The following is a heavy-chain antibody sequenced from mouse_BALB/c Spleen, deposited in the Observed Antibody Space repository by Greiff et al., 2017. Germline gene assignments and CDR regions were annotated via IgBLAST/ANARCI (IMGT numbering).Heavy chain of an antibody. V-gene: IGHV14-1*02. CDR2: IDPENGNT. J-gene: IGHJ3*01. D-gene: IGHD1-1*01. CDR1: GFNIKDYY. Sequence: VQLQQSGAELVRPGALVKLSCKASGFNIKDYYMHWVKQRPEQGLEWIGWIDPENGNTIYDPKFQGKASITADTSSNTAYLQLSSLTSEDTAVYYCASYATWFAYWGQGTLGTVAA. CDR3: ASYATWFAY.